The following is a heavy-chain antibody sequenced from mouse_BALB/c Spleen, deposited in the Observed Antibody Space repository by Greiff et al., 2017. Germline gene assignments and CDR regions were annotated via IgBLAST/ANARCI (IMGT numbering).Heavy chain of an antibody. CDR2: IDPSDSYT. CDR1: GYTFTSYW. D-gene: IGHD1-2*01. CDR3: ARGGGCAGYGAY. Sequence: QVQLQQPGAELVKPGASVKLSCKASGYTFTSYWMHWVKQRPGQGLEWIGEIDPSDSYTNYNQKFKGKATMTVDKSSSTAYMQLSSLTSEDSAVYYWARGGGCAGYGAYWGQGTLVTVSA. J-gene: IGHJ3*01. V-gene: IGHV1-69*02.